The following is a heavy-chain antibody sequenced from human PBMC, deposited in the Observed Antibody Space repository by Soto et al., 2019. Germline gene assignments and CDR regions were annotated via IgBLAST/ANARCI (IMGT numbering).Heavy chain of an antibody. J-gene: IGHJ6*02. CDR2: INHSGSN. V-gene: IGHV4-34*01. Sequence: QVQLQQWGAGQLTHSETLSITSAVYGGSFSDYYWSWIRQPPGKGLESIGEINHSGSNNHSPSLNGRVTISVDTSKNQCTRELSSVTAADAAVYYCARLPAYSYYFNGMDVWAQGTTVTVSS. CDR1: GGSFSDYY. CDR3: ARLPAYSYYFNGMDV. D-gene: IGHD2-21*01.